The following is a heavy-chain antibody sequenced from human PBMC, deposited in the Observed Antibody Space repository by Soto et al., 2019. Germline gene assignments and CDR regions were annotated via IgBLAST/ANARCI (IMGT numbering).Heavy chain of an antibody. J-gene: IGHJ3*02. D-gene: IGHD3-10*01. V-gene: IGHV4-39*01. CDR2: IYYSGST. CDR1: GGSISSSSYY. CDR3: ARQVNPWAQGAFDI. Sequence: QLQLQESGPGLVKPSETLSLTCTVSGGSISSSSYYWGWIRQSPGKGLEWIGSIYYSGSTYYNPSLKSRVTISVDTSKNQFSLKLSSVTAADTAVYYCARQVNPWAQGAFDIWGQGTMVTVSS.